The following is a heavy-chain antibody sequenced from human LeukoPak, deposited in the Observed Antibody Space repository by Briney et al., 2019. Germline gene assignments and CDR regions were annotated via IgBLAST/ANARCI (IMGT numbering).Heavy chain of an antibody. Sequence: GGSLRLSCAASGFTFSSYSMNWVRQAPGKGLEWVSYISSSSSTIYYADSVKGRFTISRDNAKNSLYLQMNSLRAEDTAVYYCARDSSGWSSYDAFDIWGQGTMVTVSS. D-gene: IGHD6-19*01. CDR2: ISSSSSTI. J-gene: IGHJ3*02. CDR1: GFTFSSYS. V-gene: IGHV3-48*04. CDR3: ARDSSGWSSYDAFDI.